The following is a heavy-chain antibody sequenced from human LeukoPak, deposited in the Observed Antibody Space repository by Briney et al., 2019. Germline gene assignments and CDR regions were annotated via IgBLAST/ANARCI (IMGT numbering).Heavy chain of an antibody. D-gene: IGHD1-26*01. CDR1: SGSISSYY. CDR2: IYYSGST. Sequence: PSETLSLXCTVSSGSISSYYWNWIRQPPGKGLEWIGYIYYSGSTNYNPSLKSRVPISVDTSKNQFSLKLSSVTAADTAVYYCARDSESGSYAAYWGQGTLVTVSS. CDR3: ARDSESGSYAAY. V-gene: IGHV4-59*01. J-gene: IGHJ4*02.